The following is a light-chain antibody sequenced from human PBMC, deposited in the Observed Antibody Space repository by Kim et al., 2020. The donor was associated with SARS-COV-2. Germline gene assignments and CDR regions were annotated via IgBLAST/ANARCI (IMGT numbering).Light chain of an antibody. CDR1: SSNGGVYRH. V-gene: IGLV2-14*03. CDR2: DVN. J-gene: IGLJ1*01. CDR3: GSYTSSGALSYV. Sequence: SNTITCSGTSSNGGVYRHDSWYQHHPRKAPYLIIYDVNNQPSRVANRVSGSKSGNTASLTISGLQAEDEADDYCGSYTSSGALSYVFGTGTKVTVL.